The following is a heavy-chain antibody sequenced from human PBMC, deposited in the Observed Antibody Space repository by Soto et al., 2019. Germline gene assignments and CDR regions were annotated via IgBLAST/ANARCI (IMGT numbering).Heavy chain of an antibody. CDR3: ARGQQAAIGDYYYHGLDV. Sequence: GGSLRLSCAASELNFSGSAIHWVRQAPGKGLEWVGRIRSRANNYATSSGESVRGRFTFFRDDSKNMAFLQMNTLKTEDTAIYYCARGQQAAIGDYYYHGLDVWGQGTSVTVSS. CDR1: ELNFSGSA. CDR2: IRSRANNYAT. V-gene: IGHV3-73*01. D-gene: IGHD3-10*01. J-gene: IGHJ6*02.